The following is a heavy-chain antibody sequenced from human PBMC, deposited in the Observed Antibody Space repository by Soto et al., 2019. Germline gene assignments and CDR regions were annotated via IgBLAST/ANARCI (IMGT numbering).Heavy chain of an antibody. V-gene: IGHV1-2*02. CDR2: INPNSGGT. J-gene: IGHJ5*02. Sequence: ASVKVSCKASGYTFTGYYMHWVRQAPGQGLEWMGWINPNSGGTNYAQKFQGRVTMTRDTSISTAYMELSRLRSDETAVYYCARDLNTYYYGSGSYGSPIGFEPWGQGTLVSVSS. CDR1: GYTFTGYY. CDR3: ARDLNTYYYGSGSYGSPIGFEP. D-gene: IGHD3-10*01.